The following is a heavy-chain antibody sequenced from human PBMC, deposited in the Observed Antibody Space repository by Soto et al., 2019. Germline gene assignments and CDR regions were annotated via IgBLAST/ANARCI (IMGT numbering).Heavy chain of an antibody. CDR1: GFTFSSYW. Sequence: GGSLTLSCAASGFTFSSYWMHWVRQAPGKGLVWVSRINSDGSSTSYADSVKGRFTISRDNAKNTLYLQMNSLRAEDTAVYYCARSNDYCSSTSCLPYFDYWGQGTLVTVSS. J-gene: IGHJ4*02. D-gene: IGHD2-2*01. CDR3: ARSNDYCSSTSCLPYFDY. V-gene: IGHV3-74*01. CDR2: INSDGSST.